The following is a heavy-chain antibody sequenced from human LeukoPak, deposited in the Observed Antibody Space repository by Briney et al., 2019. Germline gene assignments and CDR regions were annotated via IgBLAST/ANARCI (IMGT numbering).Heavy chain of an antibody. Sequence: SVKVSCKASGDTFSSSGFSWVRQAPGQGLEWVGRIMPFFGIANYAQKFQGRVTITTDESTSTAYMELSSLRSEDTAVYYCARDVTPITIFGVVRAFDIWGQGTMVTVSS. CDR2: IMPFFGIA. CDR1: GDTFSSSG. D-gene: IGHD3-3*01. CDR3: ARDVTPITIFGVVRAFDI. J-gene: IGHJ3*02. V-gene: IGHV1-69*05.